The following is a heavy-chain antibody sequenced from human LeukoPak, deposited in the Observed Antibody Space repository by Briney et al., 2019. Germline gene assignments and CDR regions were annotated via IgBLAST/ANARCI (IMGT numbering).Heavy chain of an antibody. CDR1: GFTFSSYE. Sequence: PGGSLRLSCAASGFTFSSYEMDWGPQAPGKGREWVSYISSSGSHIYYADSVKGRFTISRDNAKNSLYLQMNSLRADVTAVYYCAALTYDYSDYWGQGTLVTVSS. D-gene: IGHD3-16*01. J-gene: IGHJ4*02. CDR2: ISSSGSHI. CDR3: AALTYDYSDY. V-gene: IGHV3-48*03.